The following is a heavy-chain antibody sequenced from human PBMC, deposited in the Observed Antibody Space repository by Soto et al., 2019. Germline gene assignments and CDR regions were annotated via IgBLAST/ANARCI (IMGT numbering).Heavy chain of an antibody. CDR3: AKGRYDFWSASST. CDR1: GFSISSSV. V-gene: IGHV3-23*01. D-gene: IGHD3-3*01. J-gene: IGHJ5*02. CDR2: ITGSGTFT. Sequence: PGGSLSLSCTASGFSISSSVMSWVRQAPGKGLQWVSGITGSGTFTYYADSVKGRFTISRDNSKNTVYLQMNSLRAEDTAVYYCAKGRYDFWSASSTWGQGTLVTVSS.